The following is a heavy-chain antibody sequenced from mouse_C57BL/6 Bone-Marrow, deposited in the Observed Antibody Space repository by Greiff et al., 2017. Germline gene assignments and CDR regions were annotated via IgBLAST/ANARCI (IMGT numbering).Heavy chain of an antibody. CDR2: IDPENGDT. Sequence: VQLQQSGAELVRPGASVKLSCTASGFNIKDDYMHWVKQRPEQGLEWIGWIDPENGDTEYASKFQGKATITADTSSNTAYLQLSSLTSEDTAVYYGTTCVLPNYVDYWGQGTTLTVSS. CDR3: TTCVLPNYVDY. V-gene: IGHV14-4*01. J-gene: IGHJ2*01. D-gene: IGHD1-1*01. CDR1: GFNIKDDY.